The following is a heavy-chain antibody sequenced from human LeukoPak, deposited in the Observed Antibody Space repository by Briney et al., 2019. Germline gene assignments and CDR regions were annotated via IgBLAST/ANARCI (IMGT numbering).Heavy chain of an antibody. V-gene: IGHV3-23*01. D-gene: IGHD3-16*01. Sequence: GGSLRLSCAASGFTFNNYAMTWVRQAPGKGLEWVSSVSGLAGATFYADSVKGRFTVSRDNSKSTVNLRTNSLRAEDSAIYYCARGPGAGGIDYWGQGTLVTVSS. CDR3: ARGPGAGGIDY. CDR2: VSGLAGAT. J-gene: IGHJ4*02. CDR1: GFTFNNYA.